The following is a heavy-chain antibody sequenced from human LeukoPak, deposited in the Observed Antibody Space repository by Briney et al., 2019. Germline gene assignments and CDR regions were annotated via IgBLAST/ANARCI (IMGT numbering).Heavy chain of an antibody. CDR2: IYTSGST. J-gene: IGHJ5*02. D-gene: IGHD2-15*01. Sequence: SETLSLTCTVSGGSISSYYWSWIRQPPGKGLEWIGYIYTSGSTNYNPSLKSRVTISVDTSKNQFSLKLSSLTAADTAVYYCARLVVGWFDPWGQGTLVTVSS. V-gene: IGHV4-4*09. CDR1: GGSISSYY. CDR3: ARLVVGWFDP.